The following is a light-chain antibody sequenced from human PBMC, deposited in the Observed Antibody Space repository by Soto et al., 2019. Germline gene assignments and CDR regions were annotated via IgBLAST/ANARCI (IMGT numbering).Light chain of an antibody. CDR2: EVF. J-gene: IGLJ1*01. CDR1: SSDVGSYNR. Sequence: QSALTQPPSVSGSPGQSVTISCTGTSSDVGSYNRVPWYRQPPGTAPNLMIYEVFNRPSGVPDRFSGSKSGNTASLTISGLQAEDGADYYCNSYTSSNTYVFGTGTKVTVL. V-gene: IGLV2-18*02. CDR3: NSYTSSNTYV.